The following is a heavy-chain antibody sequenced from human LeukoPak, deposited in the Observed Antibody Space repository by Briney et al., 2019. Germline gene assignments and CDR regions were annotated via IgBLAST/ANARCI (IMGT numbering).Heavy chain of an antibody. CDR3: ARDGDDGGSYYSDY. J-gene: IGHJ4*02. D-gene: IGHD2-15*01. Sequence: QPSETLSLTCAVYGGSFSGYYWSWVRQAPGKGLEWVANINQDGSGKYYVDSVKGRFTISRDNAKNSLYLQMNSLRAEDTAVYYCARDGDDGGSYYSDYWGQGTLVTVSS. CDR2: INQDGSGK. V-gene: IGHV3-7*03. CDR1: GGSFSGYY.